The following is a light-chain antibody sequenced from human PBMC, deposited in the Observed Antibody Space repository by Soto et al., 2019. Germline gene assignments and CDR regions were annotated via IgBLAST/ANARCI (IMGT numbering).Light chain of an antibody. CDR2: DAS. V-gene: IGKV3-11*01. Sequence: EIVLTQSPVTLSLSPGERATLSCRASQSVNNYLAWFQQIPGQAPRLLIYDASTRATGIPARFSGSGSGTDFTLTISSLQPEDFTVYSCLQYHNLWAFGQGTKVDIK. CDR3: LQYHNLWA. CDR1: QSVNNY. J-gene: IGKJ1*01.